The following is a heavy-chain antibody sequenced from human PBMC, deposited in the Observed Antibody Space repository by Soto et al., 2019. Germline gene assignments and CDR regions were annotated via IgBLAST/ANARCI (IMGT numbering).Heavy chain of an antibody. CDR1: GGSISSSSYY. CDR3: ARHDFWSGYHLSDYYGMDV. V-gene: IGHV4-39*01. J-gene: IGHJ6*02. D-gene: IGHD3-3*01. Sequence: PSETLSLTCTVSGGSISSSSYYWGWIRQPPGKGLEWIGSIYYGGSTYYNPSLKSRVTISVDTSKNQFSLKLSSVTAADTAVYYCARHDFWSGYHLSDYYGMDVWGQGTTVTVSS. CDR2: IYYGGST.